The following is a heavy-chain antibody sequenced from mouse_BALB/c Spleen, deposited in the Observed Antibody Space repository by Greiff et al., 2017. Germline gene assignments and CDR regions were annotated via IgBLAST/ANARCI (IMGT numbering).Heavy chain of an antibody. CDR2: INPSSGYT. CDR3: ARRGYGNYVGYAMDY. J-gene: IGHJ4*01. D-gene: IGHD2-1*01. Sequence: VQLQESGAELARPGASVKMSCKASGYTFTSYTMHWVQQRPGQGLEWIGYINPSSGYTNYNQKFKDKATLTADKSSSTAYMQLSSLTSEDSAVYYCARRGYGNYVGYAMDYWGQGTSVTVSS. CDR1: GYTFTSYT. V-gene: IGHV1-4*01.